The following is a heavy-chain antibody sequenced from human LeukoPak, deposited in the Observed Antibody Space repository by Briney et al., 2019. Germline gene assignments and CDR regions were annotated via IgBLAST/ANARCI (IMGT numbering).Heavy chain of an antibody. Sequence: GGSLRLFCTASGFTFGDYAMSWLRQAPGKGLEWVGFIRSKAYGGTTEYAASVKGRFTISRDDSKSIAYLQMNSLKTEDTAVYYCTREPSAPDYGDYGYFDYWGQGTLVTVSS. CDR1: GFTFGDYA. J-gene: IGHJ4*02. CDR3: TREPSAPDYGDYGYFDY. CDR2: IRSKAYGGTT. V-gene: IGHV3-49*03. D-gene: IGHD4-17*01.